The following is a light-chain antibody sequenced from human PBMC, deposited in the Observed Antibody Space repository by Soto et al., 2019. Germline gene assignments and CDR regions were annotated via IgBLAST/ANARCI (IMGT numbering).Light chain of an antibody. CDR2: DVS. CDR1: SSDVGGYNY. J-gene: IGLJ1*01. CDR3: SSYTTSNTRQIV. Sequence: QSELTQPASWSVSPGQSSTISCTSTSSDVGGYNYVSWYQHHPGKAPKLIIYDVSNRPSGVSIRFSGSKSDNTASLTISGLQPEDEADYHCSSYTTSNTRQIVFGTGTKVTVL. V-gene: IGLV2-14*03.